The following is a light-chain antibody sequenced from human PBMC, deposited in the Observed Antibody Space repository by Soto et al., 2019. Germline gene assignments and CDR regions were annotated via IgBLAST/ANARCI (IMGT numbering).Light chain of an antibody. CDR2: DAS. CDR3: QQCNS. V-gene: IGKV1-5*01. CDR1: QSISSW. J-gene: IGKJ3*01. Sequence: DIQMTQSPSTLSASVGDRVTITCRASQSISSWLAWYQQKPGKAPKLLIYDASSLESGVPSRFSGSGSGTEFTLTISSLQPDDFATYYCQQCNSFGPGTKVDIK.